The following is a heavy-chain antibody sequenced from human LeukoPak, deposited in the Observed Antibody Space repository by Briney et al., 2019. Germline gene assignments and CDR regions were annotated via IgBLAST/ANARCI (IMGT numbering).Heavy chain of an antibody. Sequence: ASVKVSCKASGYTFTGYYMHWVRQAPGQGLERMGWINPNSGGTNYAQKFQGRVTMTRDTSISTAYMELSRLRSDDTAVYYCARERYSSSPNWFDPWGQGTLVTVSS. J-gene: IGHJ5*02. CDR3: ARERYSSSPNWFDP. D-gene: IGHD6-6*01. V-gene: IGHV1-2*02. CDR2: INPNSGGT. CDR1: GYTFTGYY.